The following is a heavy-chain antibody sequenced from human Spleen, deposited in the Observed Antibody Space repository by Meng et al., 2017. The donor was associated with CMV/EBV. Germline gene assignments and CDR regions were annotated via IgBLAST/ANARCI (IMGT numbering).Heavy chain of an antibody. CDR3: ARAIFFGIVGATPPPFDY. CDR2: ISSSSSYI. D-gene: IGHD1-26*01. V-gene: IGHV3-21*01. CDR1: GFTFSSYA. J-gene: IGHJ4*02. Sequence: GESLKISCAASGFTFSSYAMSWVRQAPGKGLEWVSSISSSSSYIYYSYSVKGRFTISRDNAKNSLYLQMNSLRAEDTAVYYCARAIFFGIVGATPPPFDYWGQGTLVTVSS.